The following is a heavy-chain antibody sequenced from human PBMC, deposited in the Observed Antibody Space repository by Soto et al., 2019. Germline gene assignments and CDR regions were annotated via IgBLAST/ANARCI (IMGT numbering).Heavy chain of an antibody. Sequence: PSETLSLTCTVSGSSISTYYWSWIRQTPGKGLEWIGYVYRSGSTDYSPSLQSRVTISVDTSRNQFSLKLTSVTAADTAVYYCARDRGAASGPTREYCFDYWGQGTLVTAPQ. CDR2: VYRSGST. D-gene: IGHD6-13*01. CDR1: GSSISTYY. CDR3: ARDRGAASGPTREYCFDY. V-gene: IGHV4-59*01. J-gene: IGHJ4*02.